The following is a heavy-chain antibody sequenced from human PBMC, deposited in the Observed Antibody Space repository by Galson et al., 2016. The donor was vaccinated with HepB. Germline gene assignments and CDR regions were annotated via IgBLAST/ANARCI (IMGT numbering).Heavy chain of an antibody. CDR1: GFTFSSFA. CDR3: ARGGRGELDY. D-gene: IGHD3-16*01. V-gene: IGHV3-30-3*01. Sequence: SLRLSCAASGFTFSSFAMHWVRQAPGQGLEWVAFISYDGNNNYYADSVKGRFTISRDNSKNTLYLQMKSLRAEDTAVYYCARGGRGELDYWGQGTVVTVSS. CDR2: ISYDGNNN. J-gene: IGHJ4*02.